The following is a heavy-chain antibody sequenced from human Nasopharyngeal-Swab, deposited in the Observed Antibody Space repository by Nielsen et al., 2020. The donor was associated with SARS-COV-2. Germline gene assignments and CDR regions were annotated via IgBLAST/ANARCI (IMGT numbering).Heavy chain of an antibody. CDR2: ISYDGSNK. Sequence: GGSLRLSCAASGFTFSSYAMHWVRQAPGKGLEWVAVISYDGSNKYYADSVKGRFTTSRDNSKNTLYLQMNSLRAEDTAVYYCARDLVRGRWLQYAFDIWGQGTMVTVSS. D-gene: IGHD5-24*01. V-gene: IGHV3-30*04. CDR3: ARDLVRGRWLQYAFDI. J-gene: IGHJ3*02. CDR1: GFTFSSYA.